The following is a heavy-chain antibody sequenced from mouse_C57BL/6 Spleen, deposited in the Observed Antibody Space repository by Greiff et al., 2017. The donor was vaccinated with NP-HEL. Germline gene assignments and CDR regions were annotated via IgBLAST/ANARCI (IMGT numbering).Heavy chain of an antibody. CDR3: ARELTGLHDY. D-gene: IGHD4-1*01. V-gene: IGHV1-64*01. J-gene: IGHJ2*01. CDR1: GYTFTSYW. Sequence: QVQLQQPGAELVKPGASVKLSCKASGYTFTSYWMHWVKQRPGQGLEWIGMIHPNSGSTNYNEKFKSKATLTVDKSSSTAYMQLSSLTSEDSAIYYCARELTGLHDYWGQGTTLTVSS. CDR2: IHPNSGST.